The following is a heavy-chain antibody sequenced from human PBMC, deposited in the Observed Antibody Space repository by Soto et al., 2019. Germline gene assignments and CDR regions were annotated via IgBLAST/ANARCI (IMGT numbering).Heavy chain of an antibody. CDR1: GFTFSSYS. CDR2: ISSSSSTI. D-gene: IGHD4-17*01. V-gene: IGHV3-48*01. CDR3: ASTPSRRYDYGDYLGY. J-gene: IGHJ4*02. Sequence: GGSLRLSCAASGFTFSSYSMNWVRQAPGKGLEWVSYISSSSSTIYYADSVKGRFTISRDNAKNSLYLQMNSLRAEDTAVYYCASTPSRRYDYGDYLGYWGQGTLVTVSS.